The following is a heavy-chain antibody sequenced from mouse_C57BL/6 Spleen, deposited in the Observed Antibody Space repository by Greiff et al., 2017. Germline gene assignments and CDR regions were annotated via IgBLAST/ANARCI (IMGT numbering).Heavy chain of an antibody. V-gene: IGHV1-80*01. CDR1: GYAFSSYW. D-gene: IGHD2-1*01. J-gene: IGHJ2*01. CDR2: IYPGDGDT. CDR3: ARLPGYCNYVEDFDY. Sequence: QVQLQQSGAELVKPGASVKISCKASGYAFSSYWMNWVKQRPGKGLEWIGQIYPGDGDTNYNGKFKGKATLTADKSSSTAYMQLISLTSEDSAVYFCARLPGYCNYVEDFDYWGQGTTLTVSS.